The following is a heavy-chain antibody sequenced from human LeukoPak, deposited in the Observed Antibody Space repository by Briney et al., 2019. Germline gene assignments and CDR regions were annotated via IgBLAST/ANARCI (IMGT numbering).Heavy chain of an antibody. J-gene: IGHJ6*03. CDR2: IYTSGST. CDR1: GGSISSYY. D-gene: IGHD3-3*01. Sequence: PSETLSLTCTVSGGSISSYYWSWIRQPAGKGLEWIGRIYTSGSTNYNPSLKSRVTMSVDTSKNQFSLKLSSVTAADTAVYYCARDSPADYDFWSGYYTPFVDYYYYYMDVWGKGTTVTVSS. V-gene: IGHV4-4*07. CDR3: ARDSPADYDFWSGYYTPFVDYYYYYMDV.